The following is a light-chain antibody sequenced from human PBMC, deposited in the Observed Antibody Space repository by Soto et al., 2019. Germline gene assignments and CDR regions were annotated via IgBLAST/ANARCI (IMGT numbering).Light chain of an antibody. CDR1: SSNIGRNP. V-gene: IGLV1-44*01. CDR2: SNN. CDR3: AAWDDSLNGPV. J-gene: IGLJ2*01. Sequence: QSVLTQPPLASGTPGQRVTFSCSGSSSNIGRNPVNWYQQLPGTAPKLLIYSNNQRPSGVPDRFSGSKSGTSASLAISGLQSEDEADYYCAAWDDSLNGPVFGGGTQLTVL.